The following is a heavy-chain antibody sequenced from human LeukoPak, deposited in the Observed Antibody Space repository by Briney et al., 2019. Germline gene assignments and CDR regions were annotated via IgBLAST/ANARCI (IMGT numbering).Heavy chain of an antibody. Sequence: GGSLRLSCAASGFTFSSHWMSWVRQAPGKGLEWVANIKQDGSEKYYVDSVSGRFTISRDNAKNSLSLQMNSLRAEDTAVYFCARDFGPHDYWGQGTLVTVSS. V-gene: IGHV3-7*05. CDR3: ARDFGPHDY. CDR2: IKQDGSEK. J-gene: IGHJ4*02. CDR1: GFTFSSHW. D-gene: IGHD3-10*01.